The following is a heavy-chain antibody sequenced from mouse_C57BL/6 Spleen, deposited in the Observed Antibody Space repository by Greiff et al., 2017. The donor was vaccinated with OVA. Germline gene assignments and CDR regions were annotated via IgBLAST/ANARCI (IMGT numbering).Heavy chain of an antibody. Sequence: LQQSGPELVKPGASVKISCKASGYTFTDYYMNWVKQSHGKSLEWIGDINPNNGGTSYNQKFKGKATLTVDKSSSTAYMELRSLTSEDSAVYYCARRGVMVRYYFDYWGQGTTLTVSS. J-gene: IGHJ2*01. V-gene: IGHV1-26*01. CDR1: GYTFTDYY. D-gene: IGHD2-2*01. CDR2: INPNNGGT. CDR3: ARRGVMVRYYFDY.